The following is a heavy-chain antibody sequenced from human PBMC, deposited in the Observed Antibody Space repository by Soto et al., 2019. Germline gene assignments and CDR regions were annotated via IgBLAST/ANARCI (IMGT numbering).Heavy chain of an antibody. D-gene: IGHD6-13*01. Sequence: QLQLQESGPGLVKPSETLSLTCTVSGGSISSSSYYWGWIRQPPGKGLEWIGSIYYSGSTYYNPSLTSRVTISVHTSKNLYSLKLSSVTAADTAGYYCARLRIEAAASAEYFQHWGPGTLGTVSS. V-gene: IGHV4-39*01. CDR3: ARLRIEAAASAEYFQH. CDR1: GGSISSSSYY. CDR2: IYYSGST. J-gene: IGHJ1*01.